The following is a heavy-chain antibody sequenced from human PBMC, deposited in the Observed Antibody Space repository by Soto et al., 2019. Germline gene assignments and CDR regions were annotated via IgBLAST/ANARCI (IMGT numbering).Heavy chain of an antibody. J-gene: IGHJ4*02. Sequence: EVQLVESGGGLVQPGGSLRLSCAASGFTFSSYSMNWVRQAPGKGLESVSYISSTSNTIYYADSVKGRFTISRDNAKNSLYLHMSSLSAEDTAVYYCARDRGCSGGICYRDLGYWGQGTLVTVSS. CDR3: ARDRGCSGGICYRDLGY. CDR1: GFTFSSYS. D-gene: IGHD2-15*01. CDR2: ISSTSNTI. V-gene: IGHV3-48*01.